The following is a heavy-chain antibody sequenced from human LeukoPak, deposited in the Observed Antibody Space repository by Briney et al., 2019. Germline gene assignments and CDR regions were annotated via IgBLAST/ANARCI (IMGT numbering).Heavy chain of an antibody. CDR1: GGSISSSSYY. V-gene: IGHV4-39*01. Sequence: SETLSLTCTVSGGSISSSSYYWGWIRQPPGKGLEWIGSIYYSGSTYYNPSLKSRVTISVDTSKNQFSLKLSSVTAADTAVYYCASISGSNNWFDPWGQGTLVTVSS. D-gene: IGHD3-10*01. CDR2: IYYSGST. CDR3: ASISGSNNWFDP. J-gene: IGHJ5*02.